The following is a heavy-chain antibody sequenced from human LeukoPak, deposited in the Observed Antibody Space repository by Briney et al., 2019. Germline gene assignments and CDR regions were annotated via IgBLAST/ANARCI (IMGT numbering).Heavy chain of an antibody. J-gene: IGHJ4*02. CDR3: ASPGVIYDSSGYRPYYFDY. Sequence: PSETLSLTCTASGDSISSSSSYWGWIRQPPGEGLEWIGSIYYSGSTYYNTSLKSRVTISVDTSKNQFSLKLRSVTAADTAVYYCASPGVIYDSSGYRPYYFDYWGQGTLVTVSS. D-gene: IGHD3-22*01. CDR1: GDSISSSSSY. CDR2: IYYSGST. V-gene: IGHV4-39*01.